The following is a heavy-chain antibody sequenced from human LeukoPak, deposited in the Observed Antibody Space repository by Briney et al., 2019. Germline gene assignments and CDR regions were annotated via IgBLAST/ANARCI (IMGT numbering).Heavy chain of an antibody. V-gene: IGHV1-2*02. CDR3: ARGDILTGYYQPPYYYYYGMDV. CDR1: GYTFTDYY. J-gene: IGHJ6*02. CDR2: INPNDGDT. Sequence: ASVKVSCKASGYTFTDYYMHWVRQAPGQGFEWMGWINPNDGDTNYAQKFQGRVTMTRDTSISTAHMEVSRLRSDDTAVYYCARGDILTGYYQPPYYYYYGMDVWGQGTTVTVSS. D-gene: IGHD3-9*01.